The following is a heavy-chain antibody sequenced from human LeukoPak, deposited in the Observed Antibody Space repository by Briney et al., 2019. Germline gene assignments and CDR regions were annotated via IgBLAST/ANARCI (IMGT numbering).Heavy chain of an antibody. V-gene: IGHV3-33*06. CDR1: GFMFSDYG. Sequence: GGSLRLSCAASGFMFSDYGMHWVRQAPGKGLGWGAAIWYDGNNIFYADSVKGRFTISRDNSKNALYLQMNSLRAEDTADYYCAKEGDRGEALYYYYMDVWGNGTTVTVSS. J-gene: IGHJ6*03. CDR3: AKEGDRGEALYYYYMDV. CDR2: IWYDGNNI. D-gene: IGHD3-10*01.